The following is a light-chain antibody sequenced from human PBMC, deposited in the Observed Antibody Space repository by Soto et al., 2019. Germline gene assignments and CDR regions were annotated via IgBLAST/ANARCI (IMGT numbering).Light chain of an antibody. V-gene: IGKV1-39*01. CDR1: QNIKSY. Sequence: DIQMTQSPSSLSASIGDRVTITCRASQNIKSYLNWYQQKPGEAPKLLIYIKSSLQSGVPSRFSGGGSGTDFTLTISSLQLEDFATYYCQQNYSTPLAFGGGTRREIK. J-gene: IGKJ5*01. CDR3: QQNYSTPLA. CDR2: IKS.